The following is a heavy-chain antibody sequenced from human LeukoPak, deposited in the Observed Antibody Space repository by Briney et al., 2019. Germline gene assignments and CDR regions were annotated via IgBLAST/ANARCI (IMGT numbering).Heavy chain of an antibody. CDR2: ISSTGSTT. V-gene: IGHV3-23*01. D-gene: IGHD5-12*01. J-gene: IGHJ4*02. Sequence: GGSLRLSCEASGFTFSSYGMTWVRQAPGKGLEWVSTISSTGSTTYYADSVKGRFTISRDNSNSTLFVQMNSLKPEDTAVYYCAKALPSRGGYDYYFDYWGQGTLVTVSS. CDR1: GFTFSSYG. CDR3: AKALPSRGGYDYYFDY.